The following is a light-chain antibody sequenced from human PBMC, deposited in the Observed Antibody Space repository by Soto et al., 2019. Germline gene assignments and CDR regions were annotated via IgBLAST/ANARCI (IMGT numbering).Light chain of an antibody. V-gene: IGKV2-28*01. CDR2: VGS. J-gene: IGKJ2*01. Sequence: DIVMTQSPVSLPVTPGEPASISCRSSQSLLHSNGYNYLDWYLQKPGQSPQLLIYVGSNRASGVXPXXSVIGSGAYFALKVSRVAAADVGVYYCMQALPTPYTFGQGSRLETK. CDR1: QSLLHSNGYNY. CDR3: MQALPTPYT.